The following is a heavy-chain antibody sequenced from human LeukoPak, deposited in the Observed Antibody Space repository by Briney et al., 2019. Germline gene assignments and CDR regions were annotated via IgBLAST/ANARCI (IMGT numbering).Heavy chain of an antibody. Sequence: ASVKVSCKASGYTFTSYGISWVRQAPGQGLEWMGWISAYNGNTNYAQKLQGRVTMTTDTSTSTAYMELRSLRSDDTAVYYCARGSTIFGVVYYFDYWGQGTLVTVSS. CDR3: ARGSTIFGVVYYFDY. J-gene: IGHJ4*02. D-gene: IGHD3-3*01. CDR1: GYTFTSYG. CDR2: ISAYNGNT. V-gene: IGHV1-18*01.